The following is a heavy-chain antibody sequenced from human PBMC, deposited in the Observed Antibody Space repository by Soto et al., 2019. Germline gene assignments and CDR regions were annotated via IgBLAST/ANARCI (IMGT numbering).Heavy chain of an antibody. CDR2: ISAYTGNT. V-gene: IGHV1-18*01. D-gene: IGHD6-19*01. CDR3: ARSGDSGWNYLDY. Sequence: QVHLVQSGPEVKKPGASVKVSCKASGYSFISYDITWVRQAPGQGLEWMGWISAYTGNTNYAQKFQGRVTMTTDTSTSTAYMELRSPRSDDTAVYYCARSGDSGWNYLDYWGQGTLVTVSS. CDR1: GYSFISYD. J-gene: IGHJ4*02.